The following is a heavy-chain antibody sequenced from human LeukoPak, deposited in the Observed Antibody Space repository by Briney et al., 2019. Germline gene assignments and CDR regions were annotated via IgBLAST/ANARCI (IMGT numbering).Heavy chain of an antibody. CDR2: ISSSGSTI. Sequence: KTGGSLRLSCAASGFTFSDYYMSWIRQAPGKGLEWVSYISSSGSTIYYADSVKGRFTISRDNSKNTLYLQMNSLRAEDTAVYYCTREELLRWRDFDYWGQGTLVTVSS. J-gene: IGHJ4*02. CDR3: TREELLRWRDFDY. V-gene: IGHV3-11*04. D-gene: IGHD1-26*01. CDR1: GFTFSDYY.